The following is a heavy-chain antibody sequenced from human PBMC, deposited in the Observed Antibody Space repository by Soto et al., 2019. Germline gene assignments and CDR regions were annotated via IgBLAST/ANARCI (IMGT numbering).Heavy chain of an antibody. Sequence: QVQLVQSGAEVKKPGSSVKVSCKASGGTFSSYTISWVRQAPGQGLEWMGRIIPILGIANYGQKFQGRVTITADKSTSDAYMELSSLRSEDKAVYYCASSPGNDKPTRHWFDPWGKGTLVTVSS. J-gene: IGHJ5*02. V-gene: IGHV1-69*02. D-gene: IGHD1-1*01. CDR1: GGTFSSYT. CDR3: ASSPGNDKPTRHWFDP. CDR2: IIPILGIA.